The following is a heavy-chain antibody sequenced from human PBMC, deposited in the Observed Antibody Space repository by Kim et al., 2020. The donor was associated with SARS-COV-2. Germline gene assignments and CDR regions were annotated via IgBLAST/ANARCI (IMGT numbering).Heavy chain of an antibody. CDR3: ARDTAYYDILTGYYNVMGWFDP. J-gene: IGHJ5*02. V-gene: IGHV1-8*01. D-gene: IGHD3-9*01. Sequence: ASVKVSCQASGYTFTSYDINWVRQATGQGLEWMGWMNPNSGNTGYAQKFQGRVTMTRNTSISTAYMELSSLRSEDTAVYYCARDTAYYDILTGYYNVMGWFDPWGQGTLVTVSS. CDR1: GYTFTSYD. CDR2: MNPNSGNT.